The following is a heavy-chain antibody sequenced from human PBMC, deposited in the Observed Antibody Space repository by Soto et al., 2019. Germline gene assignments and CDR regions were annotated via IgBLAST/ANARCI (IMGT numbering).Heavy chain of an antibody. J-gene: IGHJ4*02. D-gene: IGHD5-12*01. CDR2: MFYTGST. CDR1: AASITSGRSY. V-gene: IGHV4-31*03. CDR3: ARDNGYGHFDS. Sequence: QVQLQESGPGLVKPSQTLSLTCTVSAASITSGRSYWSWIRQHPGKALQRIGSMFYTGSTYYHPSLKSRFNISADTSKNQFSLRLSSVTPADTAVYYCARDNGYGHFDSWGQGTLVTVSS.